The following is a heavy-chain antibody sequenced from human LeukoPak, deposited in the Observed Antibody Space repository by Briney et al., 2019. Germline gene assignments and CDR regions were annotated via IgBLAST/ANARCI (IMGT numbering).Heavy chain of an antibody. CDR1: GFTFSSYG. CDR2: IWYDGSNK. D-gene: IGHD5-18*01. V-gene: IGHV3-33*01. CDR3: ARGLGDSYGSPFDY. Sequence: GRSLRLSCAASGFTFSSYGMHWVRQAPGKGLEWVAVIWYDGSNKYYADSVKGRFSISRDNSKNTQSLQMNSLRAEDTAVYYCARGLGDSYGSPFDYWGQGTLVTVSS. J-gene: IGHJ4*02.